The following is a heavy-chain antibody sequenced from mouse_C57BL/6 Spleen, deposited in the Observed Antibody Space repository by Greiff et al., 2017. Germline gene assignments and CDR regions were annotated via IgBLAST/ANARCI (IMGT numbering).Heavy chain of an antibody. CDR2: LWTGGGT. Sequence: VQLVESGPGLVAPSQSLSITCTVSGFSLTSYAISWVRQPPGKGLEWLGVLWTGGGTNYNSALKSRLSISKDNSKSQVFLKMNSLQTDDTARYYCARKGITTVVDWYFDVWGTGTTVTVSS. J-gene: IGHJ1*03. CDR3: ARKGITTVVDWYFDV. CDR1: GFSLTSYA. V-gene: IGHV2-9-1*01. D-gene: IGHD1-1*01.